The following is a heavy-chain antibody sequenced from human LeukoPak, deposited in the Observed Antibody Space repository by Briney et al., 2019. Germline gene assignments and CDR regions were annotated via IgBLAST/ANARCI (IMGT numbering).Heavy chain of an antibody. Sequence: PGGSLRLSCTASGFTFGDYAMTWVRQAPGKGLEWVANIKKDGSEKYYVDSVKGRFTISRDNAKTSLYLQMNSLRAEDTAVYYCARHLSGITGYTYGRGIDYWGQGTLVTVSS. CDR1: GFTFGDYA. CDR2: IKKDGSEK. D-gene: IGHD5-18*01. V-gene: IGHV3-7*01. CDR3: ARHLSGITGYTYGRGIDY. J-gene: IGHJ4*02.